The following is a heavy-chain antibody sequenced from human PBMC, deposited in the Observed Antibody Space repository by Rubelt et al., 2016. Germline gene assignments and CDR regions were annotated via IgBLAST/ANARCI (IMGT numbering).Heavy chain of an antibody. D-gene: IGHD3-3*01. CDR3: ARGLSYYDFWSGYYRDWFDP. J-gene: IGHJ5*02. CDR2: IIPILGIA. Sequence: GLEWMGGIIPILGIANYAQKFQGRVTITADKSTSTAYMELSSLRSEDTAVYYCARGLSYYDFWSGYYRDWFDPWGQGTLVTVSS. V-gene: IGHV1-69*10.